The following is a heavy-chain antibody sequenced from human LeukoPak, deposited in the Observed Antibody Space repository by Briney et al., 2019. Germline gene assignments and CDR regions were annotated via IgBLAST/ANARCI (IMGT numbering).Heavy chain of an antibody. CDR1: GGSISSYY. D-gene: IGHD6-13*01. V-gene: IGHV4-59*01. CDR3: ARLVAAAGPFDY. CDR2: IYYSGST. J-gene: IGHJ4*02. Sequence: PSETLSLTCTVSGGSISSYYWSWIRQPPGKGLEWIGYIYYSGSTNYNPSLKGRVTISVDTSKNQFSLKLSSVTAADTAVYYCARLVAAAGPFDYWGQGTLVTVSS.